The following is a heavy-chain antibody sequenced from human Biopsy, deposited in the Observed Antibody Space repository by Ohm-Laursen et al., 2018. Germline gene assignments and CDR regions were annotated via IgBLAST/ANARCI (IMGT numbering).Heavy chain of an antibody. CDR2: ISWDGGSE. CDR3: VRGYSSSWSGYLDH. CDR1: GFTFDDHV. V-gene: IGHV3-9*01. J-gene: IGHJ1*01. Sequence: SLRLSCAASGFTFDDHVMHWVRQAPGKGLGWVSGISWDGGSEGYADSVKGRFTISRDNAKNSLFLQMNSLTTEDTALYYCVRGYSSSWSGYLDHWGQRTLVTVSS. D-gene: IGHD3-3*01.